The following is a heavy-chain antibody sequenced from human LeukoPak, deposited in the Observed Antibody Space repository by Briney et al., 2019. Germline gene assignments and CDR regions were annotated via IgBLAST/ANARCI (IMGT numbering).Heavy chain of an antibody. D-gene: IGHD4-17*01. Sequence: GGSLRLSCAASGFPFVNYAMNWVRQAPGKGLEWVSGISGSGGSTYYADSVKGRFTISRDNSENTLYLQMNGLGAEDSAVYYCAKDLYGDYSFDYWGQGTLVTVSS. V-gene: IGHV3-23*01. CDR1: GFPFVNYA. CDR2: ISGSGGST. CDR3: AKDLYGDYSFDY. J-gene: IGHJ4*02.